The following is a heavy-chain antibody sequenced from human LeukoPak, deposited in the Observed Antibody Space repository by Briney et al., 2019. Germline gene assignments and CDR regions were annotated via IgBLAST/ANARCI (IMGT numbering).Heavy chain of an antibody. D-gene: IGHD2-2*01. Sequence: PGGSLRLSCAVSGFTFSNYAMSGVRQAPGKGLEWGSGISGGGGTTYYADSVKGRFTISRENSKNTLFLQMISLRAEDTAVYYCATHCSSTSCYAYWGQGTLVTVSS. CDR1: GFTFSNYA. V-gene: IGHV3-23*01. CDR3: ATHCSSTSCYAY. CDR2: ISGGGGTT. J-gene: IGHJ4*02.